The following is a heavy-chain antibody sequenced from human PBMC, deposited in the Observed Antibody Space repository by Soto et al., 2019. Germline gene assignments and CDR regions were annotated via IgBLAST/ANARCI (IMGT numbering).Heavy chain of an antibody. J-gene: IGHJ4*02. CDR2: LTWNGEVL. CDR1: GFTFDDYA. V-gene: IGHV3-9*01. Sequence: GWSLRLSCVASGFTFDDYAIHGVRQTPGKGLEWVSGLTWNGEVLGYADSVKGRFTISRDNAKNSLYLEMNSLRPEDTALYYCVKDSESSGYLTHLDYWGQGTLVSVSS. CDR3: VKDSESSGYLTHLDY. D-gene: IGHD3-22*01.